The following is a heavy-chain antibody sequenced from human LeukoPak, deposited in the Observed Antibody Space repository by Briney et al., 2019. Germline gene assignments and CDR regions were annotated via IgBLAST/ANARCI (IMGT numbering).Heavy chain of an antibody. CDR3: ASPVDTSMAFDY. CDR1: RYSFTNYW. V-gene: IGHV5-51*01. Sequence: PGESLKISCKGSRYSFTNYWIAWVRQMPGKGLEWMGIIHPADADTRYNPSFQGQVTISADKSISTAFLQWSSLKASDTAIYYCASPVDTSMAFDYWGQGTPVTVSS. D-gene: IGHD5-18*01. J-gene: IGHJ4*02. CDR2: IHPADADT.